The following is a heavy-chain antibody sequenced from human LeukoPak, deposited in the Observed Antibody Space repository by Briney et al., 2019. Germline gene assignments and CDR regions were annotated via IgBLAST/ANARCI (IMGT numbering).Heavy chain of an antibody. CDR2: INPNSGGT. J-gene: IGHJ3*02. Sequence: AASVKVSCKASGYTFTGYYMHWVRQAPGQGLEWMGWINPNSGGTNYAQKFQGRVTMTRDTSISTAYMELSRLRSDDTAVYYCAGSSDTVENGAFDIWGQGTMVTVSS. V-gene: IGHV1-2*02. CDR3: AGSSDTVENGAFDI. D-gene: IGHD5-18*01. CDR1: GYTFTGYY.